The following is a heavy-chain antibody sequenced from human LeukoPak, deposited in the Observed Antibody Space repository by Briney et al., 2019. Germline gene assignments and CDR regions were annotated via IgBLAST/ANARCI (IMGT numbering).Heavy chain of an antibody. CDR1: GYSITSGYY. J-gene: IGHJ6*04. V-gene: IGHV4-38-2*02. CDR3: ARRSPMDV. CDR2: IYQSGTT. Sequence: SETLSLTCTVSGYSITSGYYWGWIRQPPGKGLEWIGSIYQSGTTYYNQSLKSRVTISVDTSKNQFSLKLRAVTAADTAVYYCARRSPMDVWGKGTTVTVSS.